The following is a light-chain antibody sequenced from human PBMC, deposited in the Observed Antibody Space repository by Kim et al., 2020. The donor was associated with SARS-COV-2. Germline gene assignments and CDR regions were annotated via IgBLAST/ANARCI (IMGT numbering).Light chain of an antibody. CDR3: LQGTHWPKT. CDR1: QSLVNRDGNTY. CDR2: QVS. V-gene: IGKV2-30*01. J-gene: IGKJ2*01. Sequence: QPDSISCRSSQSLVNRDGNTYLNWLQQRPGQSPRRLIYQVSKRDSGIPDRFSGSGSGTDFTLKISGVEAEDVGVYYCLQGTHWPKTFGQGTKLEIK.